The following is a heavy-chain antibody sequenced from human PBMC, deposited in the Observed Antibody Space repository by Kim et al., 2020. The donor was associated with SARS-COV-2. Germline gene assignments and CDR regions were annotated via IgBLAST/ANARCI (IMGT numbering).Heavy chain of an antibody. CDR3: ARRYTFRTGTLDS. J-gene: IGHJ4*02. V-gene: IGHV5-51*01. D-gene: IGHD3-16*02. CDR1: GYSFTTYW. CDR2: IFPGDSET. Sequence: GESLKISCKGSGYSFTTYWVVWVRQVPGKGLEYMGIIFPGDSETRYSPSFQGHVTISVDKSISTAYLQWSSLTASASATYYCARRYTFRTGTLDSWGQGTLVTVSS.